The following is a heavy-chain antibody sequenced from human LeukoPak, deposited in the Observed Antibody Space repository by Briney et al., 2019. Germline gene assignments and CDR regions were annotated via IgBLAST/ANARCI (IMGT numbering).Heavy chain of an antibody. V-gene: IGHV4-34*01. CDR1: GGSFSGYY. CDR2: IYYSGST. Sequence: NPSETLSLTCAVYGGSFSGYYWSWIRQPPGKGLEWIGYIYYSGSTYYNPSLKSRVTISVDTSKNQFSLKLSSVTAADTAVYYCANGSGSYYTFDYWGQGTLVTVSS. D-gene: IGHD3-10*01. J-gene: IGHJ4*02. CDR3: ANGSGSYYTFDY.